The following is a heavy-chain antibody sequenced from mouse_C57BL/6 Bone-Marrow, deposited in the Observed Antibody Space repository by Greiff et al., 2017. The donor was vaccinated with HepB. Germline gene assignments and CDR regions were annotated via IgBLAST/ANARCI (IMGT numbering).Heavy chain of an antibody. J-gene: IGHJ4*01. CDR1: GYAFSSSW. Sequence: LVESGPELVKPGASVKISCKASGYAFSSSWMNWVKQRPGKGLEWIGRIYPGDGDTNYNGNFKGKATLTADKSSSTAYMQLSSLTSEDSAVYFCARCPEGAMDYWGQGTSVTVSS. CDR2: IYPGDGDT. CDR3: ARCPEGAMDY. V-gene: IGHV1-82*01.